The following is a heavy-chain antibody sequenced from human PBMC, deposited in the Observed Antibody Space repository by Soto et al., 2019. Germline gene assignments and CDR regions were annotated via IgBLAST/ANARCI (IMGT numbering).Heavy chain of an antibody. CDR2: INTNTGNP. J-gene: IGHJ6*02. CDR3: ARAEDYYYRMHV. V-gene: IGHV7-4-1*01. CDR1: GYTFTSYA. Sequence: QVQLVQSGSELKKPGASVKVSCKASGYTFTSYAMNSVPQAPGQGLEWMGWINTNTGNPTYAQGFTGRFVFSLDTSVCTAYLQICSLKAEDTAVQYCARAEDYYYRMHVWGQGATVTVSS.